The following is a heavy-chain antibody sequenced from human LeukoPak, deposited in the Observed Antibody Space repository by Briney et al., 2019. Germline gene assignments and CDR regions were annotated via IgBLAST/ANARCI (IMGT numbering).Heavy chain of an antibody. Sequence: GASVKVSCKASGGTFSSYAISWVRQAPGQGLEWMGGIIPIFGTANYAQKFQGRVTITADESTSTAYMELSSLRSEDTAVYYCARGIPGMTTVTYSDYWGQGTLVTVSS. CDR3: ARGIPGMTTVTYSDY. V-gene: IGHV1-69*13. CDR1: GGTFSSYA. J-gene: IGHJ4*02. D-gene: IGHD4-17*01. CDR2: IIPIFGTA.